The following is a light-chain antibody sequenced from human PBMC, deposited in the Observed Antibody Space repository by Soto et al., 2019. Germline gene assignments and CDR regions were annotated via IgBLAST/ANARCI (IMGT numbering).Light chain of an antibody. J-gene: IGLJ1*01. Sequence: QSALTQPASVSGSPGQSIAISCTGSNSDVGGSTHVSWYQHHPGEAPKLIIYGDTNRPSGVSDRFSASKSGNTASLTISGLQAGDEADYYCSLYTSSSTFVFGTGTKVTVL. CDR1: NSDVGGSTH. V-gene: IGLV2-14*01. CDR2: GDT. CDR3: SLYTSSSTFV.